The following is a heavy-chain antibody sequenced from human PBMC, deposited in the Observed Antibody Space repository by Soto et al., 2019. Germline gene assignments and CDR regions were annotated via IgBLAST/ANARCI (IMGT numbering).Heavy chain of an antibody. CDR3: ARTRLLGIRYYFYGMDV. V-gene: IGHV3-33*01. Sequence: GGSLRLSCAASGFSFSSYGMHWVRQAPGKGLEWVAVIWYDGSNKYYADSVKGRFTISRDNSKNMLYLQMNSLRAEDTALYYCARTRLLGIRYYFYGMDVWGQGTTVTVSS. CDR1: GFSFSSYG. J-gene: IGHJ6*02. CDR2: IWYDGSNK. D-gene: IGHD1-26*01.